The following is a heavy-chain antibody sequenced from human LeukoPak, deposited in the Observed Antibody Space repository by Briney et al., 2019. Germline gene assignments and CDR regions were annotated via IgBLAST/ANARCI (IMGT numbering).Heavy chain of an antibody. J-gene: IGHJ4*02. D-gene: IGHD5-12*01. CDR2: IYYSGST. CDR1: GGSISSGGYY. V-gene: IGHV4-30-4*08. CDR3: ARDGSGYDRFDY. Sequence: SETLSLTCTVSGGSISSGGYYWSWIRQPPGKGLEWIGYIYYSGSTYYNPSLKSRVTISVDTSKNQFSLNLNSVTAADTAVYYCARDGSGYDRFDYWGQGTLVTVSS.